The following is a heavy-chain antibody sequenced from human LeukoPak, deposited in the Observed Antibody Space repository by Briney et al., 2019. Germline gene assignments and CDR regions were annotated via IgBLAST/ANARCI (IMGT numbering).Heavy chain of an antibody. D-gene: IGHD3-10*01. CDR2: LNPNSGDT. V-gene: IGHV1-2*02. J-gene: IGHJ6*02. Sequence: ASVKVSCKASGYTFTGYYLHWVRQAPGQGLEWMGWLNPNSGDTNYGQKFKGRVTMTRDTSINTGYMELTRLRSDDTAVYYCAKVGDFHGLDVWGQGTRSPSP. CDR1: GYTFTGYY. CDR3: AKVGDFHGLDV.